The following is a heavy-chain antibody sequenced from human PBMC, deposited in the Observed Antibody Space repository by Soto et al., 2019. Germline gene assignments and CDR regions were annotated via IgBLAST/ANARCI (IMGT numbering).Heavy chain of an antibody. CDR1: GYTFTTYA. D-gene: IGHD2-2*02. CDR3: ARAGDDCSTTNCYMIDY. Sequence: QVQLVQSGVAVKKPGASVKVSCKASGYTFTTYAMHWVRQAPGQGLEWMGWINAGNGKTKYSQKFQGRVTITRDTPATTAYMELSSLRSEDTAVYYCARAGDDCSTTNCYMIDYWGQGTLVTVSS. V-gene: IGHV1-3*01. J-gene: IGHJ4*02. CDR2: INAGNGKT.